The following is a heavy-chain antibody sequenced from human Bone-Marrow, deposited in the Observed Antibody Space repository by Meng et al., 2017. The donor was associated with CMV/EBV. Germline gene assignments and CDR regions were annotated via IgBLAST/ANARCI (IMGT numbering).Heavy chain of an antibody. J-gene: IGHJ6*02. CDR1: GFTFSSYA. CDR3: AKDLNPPIFGVVTKVGMDV. Sequence: GGSLRLSCAASGFTFSSYAMNWVRQAPGKGLEWVSVIYSGGSSTYYADSVKGRFTISRDNSKNTLYLQMNSLRAEDTAVYYCAKDLNPPIFGVVTKVGMDVWGQGTTVTGAS. D-gene: IGHD3-3*01. CDR2: IYSGGSST. V-gene: IGHV3-23*03.